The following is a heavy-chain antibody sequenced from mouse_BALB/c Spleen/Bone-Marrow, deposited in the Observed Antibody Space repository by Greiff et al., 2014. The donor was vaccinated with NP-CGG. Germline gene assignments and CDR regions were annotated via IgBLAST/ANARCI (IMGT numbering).Heavy chain of an antibody. CDR3: ARRDYYGSSFYWYFDV. CDR2: INPYNDGT. J-gene: IGHJ1*01. D-gene: IGHD1-1*01. V-gene: IGHV1-14*01. Sequence: EVQLQQSGPELVKPGASVKMSCKASGYTFTSYVMHWVKQKPGQGLEWIGYINPYNDGTKYNEKFKGKATLTSDKSSGTAYMELSSLTSEDSAVYYCARRDYYGSSFYWYFDVWGAGTTVTVSS. CDR1: GYTFTSYV.